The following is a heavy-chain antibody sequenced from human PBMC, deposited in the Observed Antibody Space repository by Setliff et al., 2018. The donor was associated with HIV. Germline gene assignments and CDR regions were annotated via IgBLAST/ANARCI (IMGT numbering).Heavy chain of an antibody. CDR2: ISSSGTTT. V-gene: IGHV3-48*03. D-gene: IGHD3-10*02. CDR1: DFIFSNYE. Sequence: PGESPKISCAASDFIFSNYEMNWVRQAPGRGLEWISSISSSGTTTVYRDSVKGRFTISRDNAKNSLYLQMNSLTAEDTAVYYCARENYYVTEYWGQGTLVTVSS. J-gene: IGHJ4*02. CDR3: ARENYYVTEY.